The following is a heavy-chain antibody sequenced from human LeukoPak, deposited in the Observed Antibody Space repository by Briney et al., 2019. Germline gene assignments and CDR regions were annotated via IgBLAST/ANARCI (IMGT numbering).Heavy chain of an antibody. J-gene: IGHJ4*02. Sequence: ASVKVSCKASGGTFSSYAISWVRQAPGQGLEWMGGIIPIFGTANYAQKFQGRVTITADESTSTAYMELSSLRSEDTAVYYCARDRLYSSSWYADFRGPSDYWGQGTLVTVSS. CDR2: IIPIFGTA. CDR3: ARDRLYSSSWYADFRGPSDY. D-gene: IGHD6-13*01. V-gene: IGHV1-69*13. CDR1: GGTFSSYA.